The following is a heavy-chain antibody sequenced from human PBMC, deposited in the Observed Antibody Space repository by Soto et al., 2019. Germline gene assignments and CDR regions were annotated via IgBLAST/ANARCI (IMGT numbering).Heavy chain of an antibody. Sequence: PGGALRLSCAASGFTFSDYAMTWVRQAPGKGLEWVAGIIGSGRGTYYADSVRGRFTITRDNFKNTMSLQLNSLRAEDTAIYYCSKLKEASGLVTSYIDIWGQGS. CDR1: GFTFSDYA. V-gene: IGHV3-23*05. CDR2: IIGSGRGT. J-gene: IGHJ4*02. D-gene: IGHD1-26*01. CDR3: SKLKEASGLVTSYIDI.